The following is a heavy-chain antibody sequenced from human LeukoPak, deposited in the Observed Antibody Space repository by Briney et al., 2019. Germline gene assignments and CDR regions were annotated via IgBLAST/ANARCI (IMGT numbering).Heavy chain of an antibody. CDR1: GLTLSCCA. D-gene: IGHD6-6*01. J-gene: IGHJ4*02. V-gene: IGHV3-23*01. CDR3: ANSHKNAPGVY. CDR2: ISISGDVT. Sequence: PGGSLRLSCAASGLTLSCCAMTWVRQAPGKGLEWVSSISISGDVTNYTDSVKGQFTISRDDSKNTVYLQMNSLRVEDTAMYYCANSHKNAPGVYWGQGTLVTVPS.